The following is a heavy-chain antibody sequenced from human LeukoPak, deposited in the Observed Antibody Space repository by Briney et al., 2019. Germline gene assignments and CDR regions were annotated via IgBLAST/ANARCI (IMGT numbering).Heavy chain of an antibody. CDR2: IIPIFGTA. Sequence: GASVKVSCKASGGTFSSYAISWVRQAPGQGLEWMGGIIPIFGTANYAQKFQGRVTITTDESTSTAYMELSSLRSEDTAVYYCARARLVDSYGYYFDYWGQGTLVTVSS. CDR1: GGTFSSYA. CDR3: ARARLVDSYGYYFDY. J-gene: IGHJ4*02. V-gene: IGHV1-69*05. D-gene: IGHD5-18*01.